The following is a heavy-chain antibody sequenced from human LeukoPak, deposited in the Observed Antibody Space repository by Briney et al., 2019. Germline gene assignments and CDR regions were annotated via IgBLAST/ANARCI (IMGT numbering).Heavy chain of an antibody. J-gene: IGHJ4*02. D-gene: IGHD1-1*01. Sequence: PSETLSLTCAVYGGSFSGYYWSWIRQPPGKGLEWIGEINHSGSTNYNPSLKSRVTISVDTSKNQFSLKLSSVTAADTAVYYCARYNWNDLTIDYWGQGTLVTVSS. V-gene: IGHV4-34*01. CDR1: GGSFSGYY. CDR2: INHSGST. CDR3: ARYNWNDLTIDY.